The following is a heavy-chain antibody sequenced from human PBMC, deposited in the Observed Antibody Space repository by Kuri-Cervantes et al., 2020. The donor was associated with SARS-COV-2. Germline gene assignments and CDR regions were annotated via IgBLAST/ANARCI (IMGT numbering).Heavy chain of an antibody. D-gene: IGHD4-11*01. V-gene: IGHV1-69*06. CDR2: IIPIFGTA. Sequence: SVKVSCKASGYTFTGYYMHWVRQAPGQGLEWMGGIIPIFGTANYAQKFQGRVTITADKSTSTAYMELSSLRSDDTAVYYCARVAGPPDYTYYYYYMDVWGKGTTVTVSS. CDR1: GYTFTGYY. CDR3: ARVAGPPDYTYYYYYMDV. J-gene: IGHJ6*03.